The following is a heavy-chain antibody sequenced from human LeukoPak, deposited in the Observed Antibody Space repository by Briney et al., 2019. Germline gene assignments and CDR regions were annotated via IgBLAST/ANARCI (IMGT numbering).Heavy chain of an antibody. CDR2: IYYSGST. D-gene: IGHD2-15*01. CDR3: ARESPGSPRAPDI. V-gene: IGHV4-39*07. Sequence: PSETLSLTCTVPGGSISSSSYYWGWIRQPPGKGLEWIGSIYYSGSTYYNPSLKSRVTISVDTSKNQFSLKLSSVTAADTAVYYCARESPGSPRAPDIWGQGTLVTVSS. CDR1: GGSISSSSYY. J-gene: IGHJ4*02.